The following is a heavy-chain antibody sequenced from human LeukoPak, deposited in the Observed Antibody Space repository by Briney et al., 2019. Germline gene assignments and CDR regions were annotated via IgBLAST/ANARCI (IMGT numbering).Heavy chain of an antibody. CDR1: GITFSSYA. D-gene: IGHD3-16*01. CDR2: ISYDGSNK. V-gene: IGHV3-30*01. J-gene: IGHJ4*02. Sequence: TGGSLRLSCAASGITFSSYAMHWVRQAPGKGLEWVAVISYDGSNKYYADSVKGRFTISRDNSKNTLYLQMNSLRAEDTAVYYCARDGGPRPLDYWGQGTLVTVSS. CDR3: ARDGGPRPLDY.